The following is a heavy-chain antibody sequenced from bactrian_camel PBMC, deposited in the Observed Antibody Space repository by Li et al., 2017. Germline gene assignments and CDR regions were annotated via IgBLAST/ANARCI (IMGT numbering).Heavy chain of an antibody. D-gene: IGHD5*01. CDR1: ATFERSSDC. CDR3: AADNDCPVVRGTIGTVGV. J-gene: IGHJ4*01. CDR2: IEPNDRT. Sequence: HVQLVESGGGSVQAGGSLRPSCSYTATFERSSDCLGWFRELPGKGREGIAAIEPNDRTSYRDAVKGRFTISRDNTKNIVYLQMNSLQPEDTGMYYCAADNDCPVVRGTIGTVGVWGQGTQVTVS. V-gene: IGHV3S53*01.